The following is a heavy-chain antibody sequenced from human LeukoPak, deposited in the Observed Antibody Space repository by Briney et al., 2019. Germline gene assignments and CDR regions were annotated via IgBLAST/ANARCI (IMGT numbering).Heavy chain of an antibody. CDR2: IYTSGST. Sequence: SETLSLTCTVSGGSISSYYWSWIRQPAGKGLEWIGRIYTSGSTNYNPSLKSRVTMSVDTSKNQFSLELSSVTAADTAVYYCARSGSAGNYYYYGMDVWGQGTTVNVSS. J-gene: IGHJ6*02. D-gene: IGHD6-19*01. CDR3: ARSGSAGNYYYYGMDV. CDR1: GGSISSYY. V-gene: IGHV4-4*07.